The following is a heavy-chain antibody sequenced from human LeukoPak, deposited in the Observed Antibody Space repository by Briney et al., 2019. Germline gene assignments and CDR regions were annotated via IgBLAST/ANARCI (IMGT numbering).Heavy chain of an antibody. CDR2: ISSSSSYI. J-gene: IGHJ4*02. Sequence: PGGSLRLSCAASGFTFSTYSMNWVRQAPGKGLEWVSSISSSSSYIYYADSVKGRFTISRDNAKNSLYLQMNSLRAEDTAVYYCARAARNYDFWNGYYWGQGSLVTVSS. D-gene: IGHD3-3*01. V-gene: IGHV3-21*01. CDR1: GFTFSTYS. CDR3: ARAARNYDFWNGYY.